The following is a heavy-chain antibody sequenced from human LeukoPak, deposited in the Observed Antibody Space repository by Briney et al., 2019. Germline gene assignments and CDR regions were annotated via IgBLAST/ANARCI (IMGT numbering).Heavy chain of an antibody. D-gene: IGHD6-19*01. V-gene: IGHV4-31*03. Sequence: SETLSLTCTVSGGSISSGGYYWTWIRQHPGKGLEWIGYIHYSGSTYYNPSLKSRVTISVDTSKNQFSLKLSSVTAADTAVYYCARDKHSSGWDFDYWGQGTLVTVSS. CDR2: IHYSGST. J-gene: IGHJ4*02. CDR1: GGSISSGGYY. CDR3: ARDKHSSGWDFDY.